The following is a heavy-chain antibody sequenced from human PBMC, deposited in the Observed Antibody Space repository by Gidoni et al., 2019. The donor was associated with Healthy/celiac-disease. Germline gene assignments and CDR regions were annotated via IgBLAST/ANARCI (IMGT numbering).Heavy chain of an antibody. CDR3: AREGGSSWFSYFDS. CDR1: GGSISSSSYY. V-gene: IGHV4-39*02. D-gene: IGHD6-13*01. Sequence: QLQLQESGPGLVKPSETLSLTCTVHGGSISSSSYYWGWIRQPPGKGLEWMGSIYYSGSTSYNPSLKSRVTISVDTSKNQFSLKLSSVPAADTAVYYCAREGGSSWFSYFDSWGQGTLVTVSS. CDR2: IYYSGST. J-gene: IGHJ4*02.